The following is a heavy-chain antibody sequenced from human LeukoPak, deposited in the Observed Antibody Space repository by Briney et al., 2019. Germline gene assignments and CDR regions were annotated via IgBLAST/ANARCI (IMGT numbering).Heavy chain of an antibody. V-gene: IGHV4-59*01. CDR3: AGDTVRGNYYYMDV. CDR1: GGSISSYY. D-gene: IGHD3-10*01. CDR2: IYYSGST. J-gene: IGHJ6*03. Sequence: SETLSLTCTVSGGSISSYYWSWIRQPPGKGLEWIGYIYYSGSTNYNPSLKSRVTISVDTSKNQFSLKLSSVTAADTAVYYCAGDTVRGNYYYMDVWGKGTTVTVSS.